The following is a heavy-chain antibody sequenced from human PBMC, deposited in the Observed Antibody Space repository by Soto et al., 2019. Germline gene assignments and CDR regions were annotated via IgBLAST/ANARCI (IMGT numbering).Heavy chain of an antibody. CDR3: AKDRREGSAPRPLDV. V-gene: IGHV3-23*01. J-gene: IGHJ6*02. CDR2: ISGSGGST. CDR1: GFTFSSYA. D-gene: IGHD6-6*01. Sequence: EVQLLESGGGLVQPGGSLRLSCAASGFTFSSYAMSWVRQAPGKGLEWVSAISGSGGSTYYADSVKGRFTISRDNSKNPLYLQMNSLGAEDTAVYYCAKDRREGSAPRPLDVWGQGTTVTVSS.